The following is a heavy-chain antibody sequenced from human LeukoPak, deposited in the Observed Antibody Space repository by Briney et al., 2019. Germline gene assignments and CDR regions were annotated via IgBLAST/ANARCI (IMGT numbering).Heavy chain of an antibody. CDR2: VFYEGGT. V-gene: IGHV4-59*12. J-gene: IGHJ4*02. CDR3: ARDKRVGATTFFDY. Sequence: SETLSLTCTASGGSITGYYWSWIRQPPGKGLEWVGYVFYEGGTLYNPSLKSRVTISVDKSKNQFSLKLSSVTAADTAVYYCARDKRVGATTFFDYWGQGTLDTVSS. CDR1: GGSITGYY. D-gene: IGHD1-26*01.